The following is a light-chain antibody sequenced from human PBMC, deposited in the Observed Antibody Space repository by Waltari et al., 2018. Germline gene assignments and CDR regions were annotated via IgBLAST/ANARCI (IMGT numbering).Light chain of an antibody. J-gene: IGKJ1*01. V-gene: IGKV3-20*01. CDR2: DAS. CDR3: QHYVRLPAT. Sequence: EIVLTQSPGTLSLSPGQRATLSCWASQSVRRALAWYPQKPVQAPRLLIYDASSRATGIPDRFSGSGSGTDFSLTISRLEPEDFAVYYCQHYVRLPATFGQGTKVDIK. CDR1: QSVRRA.